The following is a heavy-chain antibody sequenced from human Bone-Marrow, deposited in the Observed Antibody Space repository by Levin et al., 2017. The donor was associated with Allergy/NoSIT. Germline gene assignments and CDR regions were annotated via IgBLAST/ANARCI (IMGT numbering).Heavy chain of an antibody. J-gene: IGHJ6*02. Sequence: GGSLRLSCAASGFTFSGYTMHWVRQAPGKGLEWVSSIRSAGTYIHYADSVKGRFTISRDNANNSVSLEMTSLKAEDTALYYCARGGGSQKGGLDVWGQGTTVTVSS. D-gene: IGHD3-10*01. CDR2: IRSAGTYI. V-gene: IGHV3-21*01. CDR1: GFTFSGYT. CDR3: ARGGGSQKGGLDV.